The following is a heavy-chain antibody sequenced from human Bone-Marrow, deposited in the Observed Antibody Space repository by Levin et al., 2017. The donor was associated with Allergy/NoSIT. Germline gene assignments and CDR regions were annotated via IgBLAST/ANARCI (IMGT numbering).Heavy chain of an antibody. Sequence: ASVKVSCKASGYTFTSYGISWVRQAPGQGLEWMGWISAYNGNTNYAQKLQGRVTMTTDTSTSTAYMELRSLRSDDTAVYYCARAVVVPAAMGPINWFDPWGQGTLVTVSS. CDR3: ARAVVVPAAMGPINWFDP. J-gene: IGHJ5*02. CDR2: ISAYNGNT. CDR1: GYTFTSYG. V-gene: IGHV1-18*01. D-gene: IGHD2-2*01.